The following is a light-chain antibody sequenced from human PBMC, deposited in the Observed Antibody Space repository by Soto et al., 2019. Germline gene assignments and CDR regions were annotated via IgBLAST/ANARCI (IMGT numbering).Light chain of an antibody. Sequence: DIQLTRSPSFLSASVGDRVTITCRASQAISNYLAWYQQKPGKAPKLLIYEASTLQSGVPSRFSGSGSGTEFTLTISGLLPEDFAAYHCQQLYTLPFTFGQGTRLEIK. CDR2: EAS. CDR1: QAISNY. J-gene: IGKJ5*01. CDR3: QQLYTLPFT. V-gene: IGKV1-9*01.